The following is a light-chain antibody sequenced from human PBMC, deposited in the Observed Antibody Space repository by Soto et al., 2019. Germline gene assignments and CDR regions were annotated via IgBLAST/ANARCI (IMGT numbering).Light chain of an antibody. CDR2: GAS. CDR1: QTISSNY. J-gene: IGKJ3*01. V-gene: IGKV3-20*01. CDR3: QKYGRSPPEFT. Sequence: EIVLTQSPGTLSLSAGERATLSCRSSQTISSNYLAWYQQKPCQAPRLLIFGASYSATGIPDRFSGSGSGTDFTLTISSLEPEDFAVYYCQKYGRSPPEFTFGPGTKVDIK.